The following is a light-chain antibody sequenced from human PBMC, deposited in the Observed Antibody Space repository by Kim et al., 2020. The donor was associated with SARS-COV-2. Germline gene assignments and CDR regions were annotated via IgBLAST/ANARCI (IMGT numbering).Light chain of an antibody. CDR2: GAA. J-gene: IGKJ5*01. V-gene: IGKV3-20*01. Sequence: AAGERATLSCRASQSISSRYLSWYQQKSGQAPRLLIYGAARRATGIPDRFSGSGSGTDFILTISRLETEDFAVYYCQEFGSSLFTFGQGTRLEIK. CDR3: QEFGSSLFT. CDR1: QSISSRY.